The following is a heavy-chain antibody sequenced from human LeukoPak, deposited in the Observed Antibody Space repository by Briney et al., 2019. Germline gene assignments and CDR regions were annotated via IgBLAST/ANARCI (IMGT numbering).Heavy chain of an antibody. CDR3: ARSRGYSYGTTFLDH. D-gene: IGHD5-18*01. CDR1: GGSISSYY. V-gene: IGHV4-59*08. Sequence: SETLSLTCTVSGGSISSYYWSWVRQPPGKGLEWMGYIYYIGSTMYNPSLKSRITISVDTSKNHFSLKLSSVTAADTAVYYCARSRGYSYGTTFLDHWGPGTLVTVSS. CDR2: IYYIGST. J-gene: IGHJ4*02.